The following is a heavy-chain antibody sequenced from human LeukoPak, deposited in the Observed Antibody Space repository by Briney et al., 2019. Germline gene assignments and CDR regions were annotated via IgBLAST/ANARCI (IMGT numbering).Heavy chain of an antibody. CDR1: GYSISSGYY. V-gene: IGHV4-38-2*02. CDR2: IYHSGSI. Sequence: PSETLSLTCPVSGYSISSGYYWGWIRHPPGKGLEWIGRIYHSGSISYNPSLKSRVTISVDTSKNQFSLKLSSVTAADTAVYYCAREYSSSSEDDYWGQGTLVTVSS. CDR3: AREYSSSSEDDY. D-gene: IGHD6-6*01. J-gene: IGHJ4*02.